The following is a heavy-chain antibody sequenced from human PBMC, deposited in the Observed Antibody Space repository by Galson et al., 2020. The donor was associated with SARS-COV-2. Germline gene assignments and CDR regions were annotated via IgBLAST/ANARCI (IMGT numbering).Heavy chain of an antibody. J-gene: IGHJ5*02. D-gene: IGHD2-21*02. CDR2: IYLDDDK. CDR3: AHRRWVTATYNWFDP. Sequence: KMCGPTLEKHTHNLTLTCTLSGFSLSTSGVDVGWIRQPPGKALEWLALIYLDDDKRYSPSLKSRLTITKDTSKNQVVLTMTNMDPVDTATYYCAHRRWVTATYNWFDPWGQGTLVTVSS. V-gene: IGHV2-5*02. CDR1: GFSLSTSGVD.